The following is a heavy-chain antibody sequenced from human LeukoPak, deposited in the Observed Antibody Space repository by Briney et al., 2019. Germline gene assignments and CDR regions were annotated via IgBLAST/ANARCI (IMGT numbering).Heavy chain of an antibody. CDR1: GYTFTGYY. CDR3: ALLGYCSSTSCYWFDP. J-gene: IGHJ5*02. CDR2: INPNSGGT. D-gene: IGHD2-2*01. Sequence: ASVKVSCKASGYTFTGYYMHWVRRAPGQGLEWMGWINPNSGGTNYAQKFQGRVTMTRDTSISTAYMELSRLRSDDTAVYYCALLGYCSSTSCYWFDPWGQGTLVTVSS. V-gene: IGHV1-2*02.